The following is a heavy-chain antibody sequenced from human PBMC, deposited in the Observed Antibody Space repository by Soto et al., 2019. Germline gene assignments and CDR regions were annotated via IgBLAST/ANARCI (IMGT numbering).Heavy chain of an antibody. D-gene: IGHD6-19*01. CDR1: GFSLRTSGVG. CDR3: AKSGSSGWYGWFDP. Sequence: SGPTLVNPTQTLTLTCIFSGFSLRTSGVGVGWIRQPPGKALEWLGFIYWNDDKRYSPSLKSRLTITKDTSKNQVVLTMTNMDPVDTATYFCAKSGSSGWYGWFDPWGQGTLVTVSS. J-gene: IGHJ5*02. V-gene: IGHV2-5*01. CDR2: IYWNDDK.